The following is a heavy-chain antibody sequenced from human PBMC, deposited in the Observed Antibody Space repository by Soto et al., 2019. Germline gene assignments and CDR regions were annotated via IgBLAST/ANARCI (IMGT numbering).Heavy chain of an antibody. Sequence: QVQLVQSGAEVKRPGASVKVSCKASGYTFTNYYMHWVRQAPGQGLEWMGVIHYSGATPTYAQKFQGRVTMAKETSTSTVYVELSSLTSEDTAVYYCARGGPDFATIGSFDYGGQGTLVAVSS. CDR2: IHYSGATP. J-gene: IGHJ4*02. D-gene: IGHD3-16*01. V-gene: IGHV1-46*01. CDR1: GYTFTNYY. CDR3: ARGGPDFATIGSFDY.